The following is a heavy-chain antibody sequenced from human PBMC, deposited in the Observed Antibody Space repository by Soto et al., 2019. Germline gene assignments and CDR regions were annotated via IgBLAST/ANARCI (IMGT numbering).Heavy chain of an antibody. J-gene: IGHJ4*02. V-gene: IGHV1-58*01. CDR1: GFTFFTSA. CDR2: ILVGSGNT. Sequence: SVKFSCKASGFTFFTSAVQRVRQARGQGLEWIGWILVGSGNTNYAQKFQERVTITRDMSKNTAYMELTSLRSEDTAVYYCAADPYCGGDCYFDYWGQGIMVTVYS. D-gene: IGHD2-21*02. CDR3: AADPYCGGDCYFDY.